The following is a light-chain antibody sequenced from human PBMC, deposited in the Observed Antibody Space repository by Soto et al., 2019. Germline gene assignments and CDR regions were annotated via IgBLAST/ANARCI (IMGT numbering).Light chain of an antibody. CDR3: QQYRAT. CDR1: QSISSW. V-gene: IGKV1-5*01. J-gene: IGKJ1*01. CDR2: DAS. Sequence: DIQMTQSPSTLSASVGDRVTITCRASQSISSWLAWYQQKPGKAPKLLIYDASSLESGVPSRFSGSGSGTEFTLTISSLPPDDFATYYCQQYRATFGQGTKV.